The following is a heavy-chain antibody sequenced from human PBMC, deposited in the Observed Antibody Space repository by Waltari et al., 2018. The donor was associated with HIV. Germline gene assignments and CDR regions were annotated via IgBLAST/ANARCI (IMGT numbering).Heavy chain of an antibody. D-gene: IGHD5-12*01. J-gene: IGHJ4*02. CDR1: VPSFSNNH. CDR2: INDGGMT. CDR3: ASYIIVATGTHFDS. Sequence: QVPLQQWGAGLLKPSETLSLTCAVYVPSFSNNHWTWIRQTPGKGLEWIGEINDGGMTNYNPSLGRRVAMSVDTSKNQFSLKLKSVTAADTAIYYCASYIIVATGTHFDSWGQGTQVTVST. V-gene: IGHV4-34*02.